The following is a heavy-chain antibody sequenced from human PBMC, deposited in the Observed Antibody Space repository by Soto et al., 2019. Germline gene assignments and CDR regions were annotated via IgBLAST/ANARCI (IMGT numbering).Heavy chain of an antibody. J-gene: IGHJ4*02. CDR1: GGSISSSTYY. D-gene: IGHD2-15*01. V-gene: IGHV4-39*01. CDR2: IYYTGTT. CDR3: YSGTDVSGFDY. Sequence: QLQLQESGPGLVKPSETLSLICSVSGGSISSSTYYWGWIRQPPGKGLEWIGKIYYTGTTHYNPSLKSRVTISVDTSKNQFSLRLSSVTAADTAVYYCYSGTDVSGFDYWGQGTLVTVSS.